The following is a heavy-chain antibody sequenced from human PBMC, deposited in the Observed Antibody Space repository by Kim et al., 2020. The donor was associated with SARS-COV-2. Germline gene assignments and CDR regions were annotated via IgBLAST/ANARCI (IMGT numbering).Heavy chain of an antibody. J-gene: IGHJ6*02. CDR3: ARGDIVVVPAAISPVGYYYYGMDV. CDR2: IIPIFGTA. V-gene: IGHV1-69*13. Sequence: SVKVSCKASGGTFSSYAISWVRQAPGQGLEWMGGIIPIFGTANYAQKFQGRVTITADESTSTAYMELSSLRSEDTAVYYCARGDIVVVPAAISPVGYYYYGMDVWGQGTTVTVSS. CDR1: GGTFSSYA. D-gene: IGHD2-2*01.